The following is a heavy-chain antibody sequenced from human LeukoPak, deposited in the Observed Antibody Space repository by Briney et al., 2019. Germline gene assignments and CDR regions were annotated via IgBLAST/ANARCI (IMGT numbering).Heavy chain of an antibody. V-gene: IGHV3-7*02. D-gene: IGHD3-10*01. CDR1: GFTFRRYW. J-gene: IGHJ4*02. Sequence: GSLRLSCAASGFTFRRYWMSWARQASGKGLEWVANIKQDGSEKYYADSVKGRFTISRDNAKNSLYLQMNSLRAEDTAVYYCVGLGENYWGQGTLVTVSS. CDR3: VGLGENY. CDR2: IKQDGSEK.